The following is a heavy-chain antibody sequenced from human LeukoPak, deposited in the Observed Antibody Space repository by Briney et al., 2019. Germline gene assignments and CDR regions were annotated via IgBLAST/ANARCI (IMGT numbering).Heavy chain of an antibody. D-gene: IGHD2-15*01. CDR3: AKVGYCSGGSCSYGMDV. CDR2: ISYDGSNK. Sequence: GGSLRLSCAASGFTFSSYGMHWVRQAPGKGLEWVAVISYDGSNKYYADSVKGRFTISRDNSKNTLYLQMNSLRAEDTAVYYCAKVGYCSGGSCSYGMDVWGKGTTVTVFS. J-gene: IGHJ6*04. V-gene: IGHV3-30*18. CDR1: GFTFSSYG.